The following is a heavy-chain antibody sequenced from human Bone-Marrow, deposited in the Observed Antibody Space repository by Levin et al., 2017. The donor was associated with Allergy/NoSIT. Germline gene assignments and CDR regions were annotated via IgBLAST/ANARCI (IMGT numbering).Heavy chain of an antibody. Sequence: QTLSLTCPFSGFSLSSTGVAVGWVRQPPGKALEWLALIYWDGDKRYSPSLKTRPTITKDTSKNQVVLTMTNMDPVDTATYFSANNSHGVNSSWSPLGSWGQGTMVTISS. CDR2: IYWDGDK. D-gene: IGHD6-13*01. J-gene: IGHJ3*01. CDR1: GFSLSSTGVA. V-gene: IGHV2-5*02. CDR3: ANNSHGVNSSWSPLGS.